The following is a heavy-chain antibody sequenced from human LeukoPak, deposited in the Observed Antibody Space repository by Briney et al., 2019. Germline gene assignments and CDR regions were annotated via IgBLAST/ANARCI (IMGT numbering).Heavy chain of an antibody. CDR1: GFTFSDYY. J-gene: IGHJ4*02. D-gene: IGHD5-18*01. CDR3: ARAITNYGYIFDY. CDR2: ISSSSSYI. V-gene: IGHV3-11*06. Sequence: PGGSLRLSCAASGFTFSDYYMSWIRQAPGKGLEWVSSISSSSSYIYYADSVKGRFTISRDNAKNSLSLQMNSLRAEDTAVYYCARAITNYGYIFDYWGQGTLVTVSS.